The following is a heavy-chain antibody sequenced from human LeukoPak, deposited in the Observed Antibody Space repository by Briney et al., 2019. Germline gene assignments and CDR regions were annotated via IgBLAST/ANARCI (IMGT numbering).Heavy chain of an antibody. CDR1: GASISSYY. Sequence: SETLSLTCTVSGASISSYYWSWIRQPPGKGLEWIGYIYYSGSTNYNPSLKSRVTISVDTSKNQFSLNLSPVTAADTAVYFCASSGTTRSWFDPWGQGTLVTVSS. CDR2: IYYSGST. V-gene: IGHV4-59*01. CDR3: ASSGTTRSWFDP. D-gene: IGHD1-1*01. J-gene: IGHJ5*02.